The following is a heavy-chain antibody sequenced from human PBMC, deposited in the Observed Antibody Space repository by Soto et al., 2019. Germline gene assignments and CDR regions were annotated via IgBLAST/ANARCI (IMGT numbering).Heavy chain of an antibody. Sequence: SQTLSLTCAISVYSVSSNSATWDWIRQSPSRGLEWLGRTYYRSKWSNDYAVSVKSRITITPDTSKNQFPLQLSSVTPEDTAVYYCAKLNGSGGKWGQGTLVNVSS. CDR1: VYSVSSNSAT. CDR3: AKLNGSGGK. J-gene: IGHJ4*02. CDR2: TYYRSKWSN. D-gene: IGHD1-26*01. V-gene: IGHV6-1*01.